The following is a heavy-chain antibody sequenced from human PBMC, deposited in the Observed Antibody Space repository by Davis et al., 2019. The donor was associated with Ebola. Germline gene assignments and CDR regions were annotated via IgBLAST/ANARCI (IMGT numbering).Heavy chain of an antibody. V-gene: IGHV1-46*02. J-gene: IGHJ4*02. CDR3: AIITMT. D-gene: IGHD3-22*01. Sequence: ASVKVSCKTSGYIFNTKYVHWVRQAPGQGLEWMGKIDPKDGTTDFQQKFQARVTMTRDTSTSTVYMELTSLTSDDTAVYYCAIITMTWGQGTLLTVSS. CDR1: GYIFNTKY. CDR2: IDPKDGTT.